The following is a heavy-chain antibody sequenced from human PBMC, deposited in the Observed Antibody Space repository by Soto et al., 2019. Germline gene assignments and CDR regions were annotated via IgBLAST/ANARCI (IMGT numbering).Heavy chain of an antibody. D-gene: IGHD3-10*01. Sequence: ASETLSLTCTVSGGSISSGGDYWSWIRQHPGKGLEWIGYIYYSGSTYYNPSLKSRVTISVDTSKNQFSLKLSSVTAADTAVYYCARGFNYYGSGHGMDVWGQGTTVTVSS. CDR1: GGSISSGGDY. V-gene: IGHV4-31*03. CDR3: ARGFNYYGSGHGMDV. J-gene: IGHJ6*02. CDR2: IYYSGST.